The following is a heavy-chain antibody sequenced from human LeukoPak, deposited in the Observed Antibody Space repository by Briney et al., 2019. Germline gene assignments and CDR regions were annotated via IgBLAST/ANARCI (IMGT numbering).Heavy chain of an antibody. J-gene: IGHJ4*02. CDR2: ISWNSGSI. Sequence: PGRSLRLSCAASGFTFDDYAMHWVRHAPGKGLEWVSGISWNSGSIGYADSVKGRFTISRDNAKNSLYLQMNSLRAEDTALYYCAKDEGSSWYYFDYWGQGTLVTVSS. D-gene: IGHD6-13*01. CDR3: AKDEGSSWYYFDY. V-gene: IGHV3-9*01. CDR1: GFTFDDYA.